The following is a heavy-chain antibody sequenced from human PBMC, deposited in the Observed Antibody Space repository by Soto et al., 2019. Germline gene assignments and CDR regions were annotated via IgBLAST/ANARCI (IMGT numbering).Heavy chain of an antibody. CDR1: GVTFSSYA. J-gene: IGHJ6*02. CDR2: IIPIFGTA. Sequence: SVKVSCKASGVTFSSYAISWVRQAPGQGLEWMGGIIPIFGTANYAQKFQGRVTITADESTSTAYMELSSLRSEDTAVYYCAGAPLGSGYYYYGMDVWGQGTTVTVSS. CDR3: AGAPLGSGYYYYGMDV. V-gene: IGHV1-69*13. D-gene: IGHD3-10*01.